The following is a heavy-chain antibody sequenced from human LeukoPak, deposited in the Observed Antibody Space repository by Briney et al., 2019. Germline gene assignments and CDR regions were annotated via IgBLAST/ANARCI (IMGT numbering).Heavy chain of an antibody. D-gene: IGHD1-26*01. CDR2: ISSSSSYI. CDR3: APRLGATSFAY. CDR1: GFTFSSYS. Sequence: GGSLRLSCAASGFTFSSYSMNWVRQAPGKGLEWVSSISSSSSYIYYADSVKGRFTISRDNSKNTLYLQMNSLRAEDTAVYYCAPRLGATSFAYWGQGALVTVSS. V-gene: IGHV3-21*01. J-gene: IGHJ4*02.